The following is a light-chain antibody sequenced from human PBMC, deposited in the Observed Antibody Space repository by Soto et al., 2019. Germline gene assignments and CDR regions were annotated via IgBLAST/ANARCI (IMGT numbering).Light chain of an antibody. Sequence: DIVRTQSPDARPVSVGGRATINCKSSQSVLYSSNNKNYLVWYQQKPGQPPKLLIYWASTRESGVPDRFSGSGSGTDFTLTISSLQAEDVAVYYCQQYYSTPLTLGGGTKVDIK. CDR1: QSVLYSSNNKNY. J-gene: IGKJ4*01. CDR2: WAS. CDR3: QQYYSTPLT. V-gene: IGKV4-1*01.